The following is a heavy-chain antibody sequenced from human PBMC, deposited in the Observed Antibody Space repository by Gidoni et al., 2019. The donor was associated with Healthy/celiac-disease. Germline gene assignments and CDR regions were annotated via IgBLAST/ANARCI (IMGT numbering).Heavy chain of an antibody. V-gene: IGHV3-21*01. J-gene: IGHJ4*02. CDR1: GFTFSSYS. D-gene: IGHD3-10*01. CDR2: ISSSSGYI. CDR3: ARGQILMVQGDYWVDY. Sequence: EVQLVESGGGLVKPGGSLRLSCAASGFTFSSYSMNWVRQAPGKGLEWVSSISSSSGYISYADSVKGRFTISRDNAKNSLYLQMNSLRAEDTAVYYCARGQILMVQGDYWVDYWGQGTLVTVSS.